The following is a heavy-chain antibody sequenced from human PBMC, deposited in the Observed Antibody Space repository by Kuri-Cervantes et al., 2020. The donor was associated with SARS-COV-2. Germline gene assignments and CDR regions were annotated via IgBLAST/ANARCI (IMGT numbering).Heavy chain of an antibody. CDR3: ARGATPYFLYYGMDV. CDR2: ISYDGSYK. V-gene: IGHV3-30*19. Sequence: GGSLRLSCAASGFTFSSYGMHWVRQAPGKGLEWVAVISYDGSYKYYADSVKGRFTISRDNSKNTLYLQMDSLRAEDTAVYYCARGATPYFLYYGMDVWGQGTTVTVSS. D-gene: IGHD3-10*01. J-gene: IGHJ6*02. CDR1: GFTFSSYG.